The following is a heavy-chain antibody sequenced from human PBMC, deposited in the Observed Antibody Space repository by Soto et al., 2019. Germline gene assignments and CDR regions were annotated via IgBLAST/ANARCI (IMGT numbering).Heavy chain of an antibody. J-gene: IGHJ4*02. CDR3: ARVGSGSYLDY. D-gene: IGHD3-3*01. CDR2: IYYSGTT. CDR1: GGTITTGGHF. V-gene: IGHV4-31*03. Sequence: QVQLQESGPGLVKASQTLSLTCTVSGGTITTGGHFWSWIRQYPGKGLEWIGYIYYSGTTHYNPSLKSRVTTTIDTSKNQFSLNLSSVTAADSAVYYCARVGSGSYLDYWGQGTLVTVSS.